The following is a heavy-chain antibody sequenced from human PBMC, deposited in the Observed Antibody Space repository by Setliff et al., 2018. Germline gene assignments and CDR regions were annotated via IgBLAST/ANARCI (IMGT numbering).Heavy chain of an antibody. Sequence: SVKVSCKASGGTFSNYDISWVRQAPGQGLEWMGGIMPIFGTTNYAQKFQGRVTMTRNTSISTAYMELSSLRSEDTAVYFCARGALVLQFLEWLPRFYYMDVWGKGTTVTVSS. CDR3: ARGALVLQFLEWLPRFYYMDV. D-gene: IGHD3-3*01. J-gene: IGHJ6*03. CDR2: IMPIFGTT. V-gene: IGHV1-69*05. CDR1: GGTFSNYD.